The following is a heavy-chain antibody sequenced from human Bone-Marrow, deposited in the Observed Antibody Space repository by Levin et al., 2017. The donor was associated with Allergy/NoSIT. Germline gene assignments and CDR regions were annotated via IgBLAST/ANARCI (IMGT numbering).Heavy chain of an antibody. D-gene: IGHD5-18*01. J-gene: IGHJ4*02. CDR2: IYNDGRT. CDR1: GFAVSDNY. V-gene: IGHV3-53*01. Sequence: GGSLRLSCAASGFAVSDNYMSWVRQAPGKGLEWVSIIYNDGRTYYTDSVKGRFTISKDTSENRLYLQMNSLRAEDTAVYYCARDTGMAIHDYWGQGTLVTVSS. CDR3: ARDTGMAIHDY.